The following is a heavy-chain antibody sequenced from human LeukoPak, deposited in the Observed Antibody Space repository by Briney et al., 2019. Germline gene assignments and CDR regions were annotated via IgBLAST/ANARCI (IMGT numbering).Heavy chain of an antibody. Sequence: SGTLSLTCTISGGSIGPYYWSWLRQPAGKALEWIGRSYTTGSTNYNPLKSRVTMSLDTSKNQFSLKLTSVTAADTAVYYCARSAGSGFHLDSWGQGTLVTVSS. CDR1: GGSIGPYY. CDR2: SYTTGST. J-gene: IGHJ4*02. V-gene: IGHV4-4*07. CDR3: ARSAGSGFHLDS.